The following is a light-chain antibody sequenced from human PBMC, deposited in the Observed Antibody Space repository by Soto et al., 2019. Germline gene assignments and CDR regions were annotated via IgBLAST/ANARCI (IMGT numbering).Light chain of an antibody. V-gene: IGLV2-14*03. CDR2: GVT. CDR1: XSDIGGHDD. Sequence: QSALTQPASVSGSPGQSITISCTGTXSDIGGHDDVSWYQQHPGKVPKLLIYGVTDRPSGVSNRFSGSKSGNVASLTISGLQAEDEADYYCCSYTSDLTPYVFGTGTKVTVL. CDR3: CSYTSDLTPYV. J-gene: IGLJ1*01.